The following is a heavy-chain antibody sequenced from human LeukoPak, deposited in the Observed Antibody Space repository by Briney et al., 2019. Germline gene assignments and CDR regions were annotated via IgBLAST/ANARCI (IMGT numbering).Heavy chain of an antibody. Sequence: SVKVSCKASGGTFSSYAISWVRQAPGQGLEWMGGIIPIFGTANYAQKFQGRVTITADESTSTAYMELSSLRSEDTAVYYCARGDYGMTTAEVYFDYWGQGTLVTVSS. CDR1: GGTFSSYA. V-gene: IGHV1-69*13. D-gene: IGHD4-17*01. CDR2: IIPIFGTA. CDR3: ARGDYGMTTAEVYFDY. J-gene: IGHJ4*02.